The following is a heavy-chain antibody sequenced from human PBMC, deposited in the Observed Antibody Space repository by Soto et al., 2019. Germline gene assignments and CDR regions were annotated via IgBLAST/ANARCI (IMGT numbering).Heavy chain of an antibody. CDR1: GFTFSSYT. J-gene: IGHJ4*02. V-gene: IGHV3-21*01. Sequence: EVQLVESGGGLVRPWGSLRLSCAASGFTFSSYTMTWVRQAPGKGLEWVSSISFSSTNIHYADSVKGRFTISRDNAKNSLYLQMNSLRAEDTAVYYCGRGAGDLPYWGQGTLVTVSS. CDR2: ISFSSTNI. D-gene: IGHD7-27*01. CDR3: GRGAGDLPY.